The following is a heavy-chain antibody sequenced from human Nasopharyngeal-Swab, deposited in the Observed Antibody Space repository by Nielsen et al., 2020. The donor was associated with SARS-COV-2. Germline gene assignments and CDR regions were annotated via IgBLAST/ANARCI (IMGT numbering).Heavy chain of an antibody. Sequence: GESLKISCAASGFTFSSYGMHWVRQAPGKGLEWAAVISYDGSNKYYADSVKGRFTISRDNSKNTLYLQMNSLRAEDTAVYYCARSGQWLVQDYWGQGTLVTVSS. CDR1: GFTFSSYG. CDR3: ARSGQWLVQDY. V-gene: IGHV3-30*03. J-gene: IGHJ4*02. CDR2: ISYDGSNK. D-gene: IGHD6-19*01.